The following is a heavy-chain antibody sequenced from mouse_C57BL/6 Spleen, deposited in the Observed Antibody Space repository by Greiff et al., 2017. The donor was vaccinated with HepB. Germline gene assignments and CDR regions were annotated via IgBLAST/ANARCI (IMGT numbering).Heavy chain of an antibody. J-gene: IGHJ2*01. Sequence: QVQLKESGAELARPGASVKLSCKASGYTFTSYGISWVKQRTGQGLEWIGEIDPRSGNTYYNEKFKGKATLTADKSSSTAYMELRSLTSEDAAVYFCAHYYDGSSYVFDYWGQGTTLTVSS. D-gene: IGHD1-1*01. CDR3: AHYYDGSSYVFDY. CDR1: GYTFTSYG. V-gene: IGHV1-81*01. CDR2: IDPRSGNT.